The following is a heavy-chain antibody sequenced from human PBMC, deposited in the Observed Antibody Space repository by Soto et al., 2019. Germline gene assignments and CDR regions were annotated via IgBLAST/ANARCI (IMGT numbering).Heavy chain of an antibody. D-gene: IGHD2-21*02. Sequence: QVQLVQSGAEVKKPGASVKVSCKASGYTFTNYGISWVRQAPGQGLEWMGWISAYNGNINYAQKLQGRVPMTTDTSTSTAYMELRSLRSDDTAMYYCASSYCGGNCYSNFPLDYYYYGMDVWGQGTTVTVSS. J-gene: IGHJ6*02. CDR2: ISAYNGNI. CDR3: ASSYCGGNCYSNFPLDYYYYGMDV. CDR1: GYTFTNYG. V-gene: IGHV1-18*01.